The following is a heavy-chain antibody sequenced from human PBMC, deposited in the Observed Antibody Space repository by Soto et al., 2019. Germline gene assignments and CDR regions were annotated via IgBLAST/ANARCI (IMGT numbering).Heavy chain of an antibody. Sequence: PWGSRRLSCAASGFTFSDHYMDWVRQAPGKGLEWVARTRKKANIYTTEYAASVKGRFTVSRDDSTNSLFLQMNSLKTEDTALYYCVRASIAATPYFFDCWGQGTKVRVSS. CDR2: TRKKANIYTT. D-gene: IGHD6-13*01. V-gene: IGHV3-72*01. CDR1: GFTFSDHY. J-gene: IGHJ4*01. CDR3: VRASIAATPYFFDC.